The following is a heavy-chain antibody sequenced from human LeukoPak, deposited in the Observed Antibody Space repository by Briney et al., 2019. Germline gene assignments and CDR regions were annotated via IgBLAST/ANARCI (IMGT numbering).Heavy chain of an antibody. V-gene: IGHV4-59*01. D-gene: IGHD3-10*01. CDR3: ARGIKPGLGEAPAY. CDR1: GGSFSSYY. CDR2: INDSGST. J-gene: IGHJ4*02. Sequence: KPSEPLSLTCTVSGGSFSSYYWSWIRQPPGEGPEWIGYINDSGSTTYSPSLRSRVIISLDTSKSQFSLKLSSVTAADTAVYYCARGIKPGLGEAPAYWGQGTLVTVSS.